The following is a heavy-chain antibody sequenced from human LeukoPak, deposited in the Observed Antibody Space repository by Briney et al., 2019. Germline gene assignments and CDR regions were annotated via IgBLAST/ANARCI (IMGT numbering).Heavy chain of an antibody. D-gene: IGHD2-2*01. CDR3: ARHKVWRKTLVVPAARQSRDYYYYMDV. J-gene: IGHJ6*03. CDR1: GGSFSGYY. CDR2: INHSGST. Sequence: TSETLSLTCAVYGGSFSGYYWSWIRQPPGKGLEWIGEINHSGSTNYNPSLKSRVTISADTSKNQFSLKLSSVTAADTAVYYCARHKVWRKTLVVPAARQSRDYYYYMDVWGKGTTVTVSS. V-gene: IGHV4-34*01.